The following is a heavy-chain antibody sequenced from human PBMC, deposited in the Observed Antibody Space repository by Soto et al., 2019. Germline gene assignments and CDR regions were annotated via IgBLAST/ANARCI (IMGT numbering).Heavy chain of an antibody. D-gene: IGHD6-19*01. CDR3: AREVQIAVAGTSDY. J-gene: IGHJ4*02. V-gene: IGHV3-7*01. Sequence: PGGSVRLSCAASGFTFSSYWMSWVRQAPGKGLEWVANIKQDGSEKYYVDSVKGRFTISRDNAKNSLYLQMNSLRAEDTAVYYCAREVQIAVAGTSDYWGQGTLVTVSS. CDR2: IKQDGSEK. CDR1: GFTFSSYW.